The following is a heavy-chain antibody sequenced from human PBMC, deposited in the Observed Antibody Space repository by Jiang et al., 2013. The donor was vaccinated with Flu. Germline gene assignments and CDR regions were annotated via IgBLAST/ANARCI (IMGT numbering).Heavy chain of an antibody. CDR3: ARGTYSYGYRGTNFDY. J-gene: IGHJ4*02. D-gene: IGHD5-18*01. V-gene: IGHV4-59*01. CDR2: IYYSGST. CDR1: GGSISSYY. Sequence: LLKPSETLSLTCTVSGGSISSYYWSWIRQPPGKGLEWIGYIYYSGSTNYNPSLKSRVTISVDTSKNQFSLKLSSVTAADTAVYYCARGTYSYGYRGTNFDYWGQGNPGHRLL.